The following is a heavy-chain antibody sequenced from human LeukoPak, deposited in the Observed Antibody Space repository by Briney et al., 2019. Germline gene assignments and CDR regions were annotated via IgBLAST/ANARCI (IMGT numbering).Heavy chain of an antibody. Sequence: PSETLSLTCAVYGGSFSGYYWGWIRQPPGKGLEWIGSIYHSGSTYYNPSLKSRVTISVDTSKNQFSLKLSSVTAADTAVYYCARAYDFWSGYYVRYLDYWGQGTLVTVSS. V-gene: IGHV4-38-2*01. CDR2: IYHSGST. CDR1: GGSFSGYY. D-gene: IGHD3-3*01. J-gene: IGHJ4*02. CDR3: ARAYDFWSGYYVRYLDY.